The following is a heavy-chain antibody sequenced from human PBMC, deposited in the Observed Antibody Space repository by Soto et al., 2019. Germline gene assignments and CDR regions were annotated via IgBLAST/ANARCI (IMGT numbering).Heavy chain of an antibody. V-gene: IGHV3-66*01. CDR1: GFTVSRKE. D-gene: IGHD1-26*01. CDR3: ARDDGGSYQYFDY. Sequence: GGSLRLSCTASGFTVSRKEMSWVRQAPGKGLEWVSVLYSDGTTYYADSVKGRFTFSRDNSKNTLYLQLNSLRAEDTAVYYCARDDGGSYQYFDYWGQGT. CDR2: LYSDGTT. J-gene: IGHJ4*02.